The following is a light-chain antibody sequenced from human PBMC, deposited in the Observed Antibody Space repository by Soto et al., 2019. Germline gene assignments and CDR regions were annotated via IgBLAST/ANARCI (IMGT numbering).Light chain of an antibody. J-gene: IGKJ4*01. CDR1: QSVSSY. CDR2: DAS. Sequence: EIVLTQSPATLSLSPGERATLSCRASQSVSSYLAWYQQKPGQAPRLLIYDASNRATDIPDRFSGSGSGTDFTLTISRLEPEDFAVYYCQQYGSSLGVTFGGGNKVDIK. CDR3: QQYGSSLGVT. V-gene: IGKV3-20*01.